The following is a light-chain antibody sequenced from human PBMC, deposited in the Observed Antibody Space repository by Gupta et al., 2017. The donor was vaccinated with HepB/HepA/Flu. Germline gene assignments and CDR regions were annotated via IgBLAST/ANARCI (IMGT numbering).Light chain of an antibody. V-gene: IGLV3-25*03. CDR3: QSADSSGTYPGVV. J-gene: IGLJ2*01. Sequence: SYELTQPPSVSVSPGQTARITCSGDALPKQYAYWYQQKPGQAPVLVIYKDSGRPSGIPERFSGSSSGTTVTLTISGVQAEDEADYYCQSADSSGTYPGVVFGGGTKLTVL. CDR1: ALPKQY. CDR2: KDS.